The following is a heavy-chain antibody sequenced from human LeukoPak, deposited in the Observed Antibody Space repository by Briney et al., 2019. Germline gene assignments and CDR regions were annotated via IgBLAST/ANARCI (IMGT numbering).Heavy chain of an antibody. CDR3: ERDYQVEMATSL. V-gene: IGHV1-69*04. J-gene: IGHJ4*02. CDR2: IIPIFGIA. D-gene: IGHD5-24*01. Sequence: SVKVSCKASGATFSSYAISWLRQSPGHRLEWRGRIIPIFGIANYAQKLQGRVTITADKSTSTAYMELSSLRSEDTAMYYCERDYQVEMATSLWGQGTLVTVSS. CDR1: GATFSSYA.